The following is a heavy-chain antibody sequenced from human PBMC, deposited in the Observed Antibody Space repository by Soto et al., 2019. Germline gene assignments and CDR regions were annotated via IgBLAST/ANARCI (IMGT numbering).Heavy chain of an antibody. J-gene: IGHJ6*02. CDR3: ARGDSTDCSNGVCAFFYNHDMDV. Sequence: ASVKVSCKASGYSFTDYHIHWVRQAPGQGLEWLGRINPKSGGTSTAQKFQGWVTMTTDTSISTASMELTRLTSDDAAIYYCARGDSTDCSNGVCAFFYNHDMDVWGQGTTVTVSS. D-gene: IGHD2-8*01. CDR2: INPKSGGT. CDR1: GYSFTDYH. V-gene: IGHV1-2*04.